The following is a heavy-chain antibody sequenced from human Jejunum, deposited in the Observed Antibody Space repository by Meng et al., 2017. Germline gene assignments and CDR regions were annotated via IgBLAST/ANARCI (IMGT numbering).Heavy chain of an antibody. CDR3: ARDNYDTASRFDY. Sequence: QVRLLQSGSGLKETGASVKVSCKASGYTFTSYAINWLRQAPGQGPEWMGWINTNNGNPTYAQGFTGRFVFSLDTSVSTAYVQISSLKVEDTAMYYCARDNYDTASRFDYWGQGTLVTVSS. D-gene: IGHD3-22*01. CDR2: INTNNGNP. J-gene: IGHJ4*02. CDR1: GYTFTSYA. V-gene: IGHV7-4-1*02.